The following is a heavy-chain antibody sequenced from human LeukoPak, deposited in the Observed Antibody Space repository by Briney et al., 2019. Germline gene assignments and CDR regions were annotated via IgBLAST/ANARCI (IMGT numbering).Heavy chain of an antibody. CDR1: GYTFTSYG. J-gene: IGHJ6*02. Sequence: EASVKVSCKASGYTFTSYGISWVRQAPGQGLEWMGWISAYNGNTNYAQKLQGRVTMTTDTSTSTAYMELRSLRSDDTVVYYCARDRYVVPAAIPPYYYYGMDVWGQGTTVTVSS. CDR3: ARDRYVVPAAIPPYYYYGMDV. D-gene: IGHD2-2*01. CDR2: ISAYNGNT. V-gene: IGHV1-18*01.